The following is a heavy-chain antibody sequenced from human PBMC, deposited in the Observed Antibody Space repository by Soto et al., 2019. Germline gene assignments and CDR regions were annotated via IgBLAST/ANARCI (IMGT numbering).Heavy chain of an antibody. D-gene: IGHD3-3*01. J-gene: IGHJ5*02. Sequence: SVKVSCKASGGTFSSYTISWARQAPGQGLEWMGRIIPILGIANYAQKFQGRVTITADKSTSTAYMELSSLRSEDTAVYYCARVYYDFWSGPNWFDPWGQGTLVTVSS. CDR3: ARVYYDFWSGPNWFDP. V-gene: IGHV1-69*02. CDR1: GGTFSSYT. CDR2: IIPILGIA.